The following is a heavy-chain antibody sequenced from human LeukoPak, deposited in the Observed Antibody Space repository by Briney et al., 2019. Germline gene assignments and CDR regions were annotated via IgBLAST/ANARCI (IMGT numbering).Heavy chain of an antibody. CDR3: ARELEMATITHFDY. V-gene: IGHV1-2*02. CDR1: GYTFTGYY. J-gene: IGHJ4*02. D-gene: IGHD5-24*01. Sequence: GASVKVSCKASGYTFTGYYMHWVRQAPGQGLEWMGWINPNSGGTNYAQKFQGRVTMTRDTSISTAYMELSRLRSDDTAVYYCARELEMATITHFDYWGQGTLVTVSS. CDR2: INPNSGGT.